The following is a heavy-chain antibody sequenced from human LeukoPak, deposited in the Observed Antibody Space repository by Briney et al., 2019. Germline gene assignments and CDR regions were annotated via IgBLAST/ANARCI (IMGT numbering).Heavy chain of an antibody. J-gene: IGHJ4*02. V-gene: IGHV3-23*01. CDR2: VSGSGDRM. Sequence: GGSLRLSCAASGFTSSSYALNWVRQAPGKGLEWVATVSGSGDRMYHADSVKGRFTISRDNSKTTLYLRMNSLRADDTAVYYCAKAPYYYDSSGLDYWGQGTLVTVSS. CDR1: GFTSSSYA. D-gene: IGHD3-22*01. CDR3: AKAPYYYDSSGLDY.